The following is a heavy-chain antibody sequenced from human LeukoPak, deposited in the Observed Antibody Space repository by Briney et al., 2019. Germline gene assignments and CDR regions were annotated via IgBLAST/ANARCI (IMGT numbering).Heavy chain of an antibody. CDR2: IYYSGST. Sequence: PSQTLSLTCTVSGGSISSGDYYWSWIRQPPGKGLEWIGYIYYSGSTYYNPSLKSRVTISVDMSKIQFSLKLSSVTAADTAVYYCARDVPYYGSGSYFDYWGQGTLVTVSS. CDR1: GGSISSGDYY. V-gene: IGHV4-30-4*01. D-gene: IGHD3-10*01. J-gene: IGHJ4*02. CDR3: ARDVPYYGSGSYFDY.